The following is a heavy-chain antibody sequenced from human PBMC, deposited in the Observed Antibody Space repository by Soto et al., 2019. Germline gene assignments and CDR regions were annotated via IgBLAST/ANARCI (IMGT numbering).Heavy chain of an antibody. CDR1: GLTFSTYA. CDR3: ATRAVPSTIYYFDY. J-gene: IGHJ4*02. V-gene: IGHV3-23*01. D-gene: IGHD6-19*01. CDR2: ISGSGGSP. Sequence: GGSLRLSCVASGLTFSTYAMSWVRQAPGKGLEWVSGISGSGGSPDYADSVKGRFTISRDNSKNTLYLHMNSLRADDTAVYYCATRAVPSTIYYFDYWGQGALVTVSS.